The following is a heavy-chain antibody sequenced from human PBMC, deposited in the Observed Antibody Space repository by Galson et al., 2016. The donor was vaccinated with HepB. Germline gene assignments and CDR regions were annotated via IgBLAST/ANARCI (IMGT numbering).Heavy chain of an antibody. Sequence: SETLSLTCTVSGASISSSNYYWGWIRQPPGKGLEWIGSMYYSGSTYYNPSLKSRVTISVDTSKNQFALRLSSVTAADTAVYYCAKHDRVGYSGMDVWGQGTTVTVSS. CDR2: MYYSGST. D-gene: IGHD3-10*01. CDR3: AKHDRVGYSGMDV. CDR1: GASISSSNYY. J-gene: IGHJ6*02. V-gene: IGHV4-39*01.